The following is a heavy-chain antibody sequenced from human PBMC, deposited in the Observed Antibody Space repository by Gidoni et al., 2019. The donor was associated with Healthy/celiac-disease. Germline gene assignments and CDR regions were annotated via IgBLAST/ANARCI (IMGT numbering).Heavy chain of an antibody. V-gene: IGHV3-33*01. Sequence: QVQLVESGGGVVQPGRSLRLSCAASGFTFSSYGRHWVRQAPGKGLEWVAVIWYDGSNKYYADSVKGRFAISRDNSKNTLYLQMNSLRAEDTAVYYCARVSISFTAAGAFDIWGQGTMVTVSS. CDR2: IWYDGSNK. D-gene: IGHD6-25*01. CDR3: ARVSISFTAAGAFDI. CDR1: GFTFSSYG. J-gene: IGHJ3*02.